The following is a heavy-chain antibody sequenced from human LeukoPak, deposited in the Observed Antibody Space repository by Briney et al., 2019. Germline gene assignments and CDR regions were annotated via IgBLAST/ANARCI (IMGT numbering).Heavy chain of an antibody. CDR2: ISGSGGST. Sequence: GGSLRLSCEASGFTFSSYAMSWVRRAPGKGLKWVQAISGSGGSTYYAGSVKGRFTISRDNSKNTLYLQMNSLRAEDTAVYYCAKDISGSYLSFYFDYWGQGTLVTVSS. CDR1: GFTFSSYA. V-gene: IGHV3-23*01. D-gene: IGHD1-26*01. CDR3: AKDISGSYLSFYFDY. J-gene: IGHJ4*02.